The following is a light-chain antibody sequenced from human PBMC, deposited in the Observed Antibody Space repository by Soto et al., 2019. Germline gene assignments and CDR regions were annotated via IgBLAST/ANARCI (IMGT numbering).Light chain of an antibody. V-gene: IGLV9-49*01. J-gene: IGLJ3*02. CDR1: SGYSNYK. Sequence: QSVLTQPPSASASLGASVTLTCTLSSGYSNYKVACYQQRPGKGPRFVMRVGTGGIVGSKGDGIPDRFSVLGSGLNRYLTIKNIQEEDESDYHCGADHGSGSNFVVFGGGTKLTVL. CDR2: VGTGGIVG. CDR3: GADHGSGSNFVV.